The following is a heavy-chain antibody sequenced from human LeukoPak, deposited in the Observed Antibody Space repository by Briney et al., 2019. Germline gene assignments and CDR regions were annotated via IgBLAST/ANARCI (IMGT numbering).Heavy chain of an antibody. CDR1: GYSISSGYH. CDR3: ARTRYNFNQADY. CDR2: IYQSGNT. J-gene: IGHJ4*02. D-gene: IGHD1-20*01. Sequence: SETLSLTCTVSGYSISSGYHWGWVRQPPGKGLEWIGSIYQSGNTYYTPSLKSRVTISVDTSKNHFSLQLHSVTAADTAVYFCARTRYNFNQADYWGQGTLVTISS. V-gene: IGHV4-38-2*02.